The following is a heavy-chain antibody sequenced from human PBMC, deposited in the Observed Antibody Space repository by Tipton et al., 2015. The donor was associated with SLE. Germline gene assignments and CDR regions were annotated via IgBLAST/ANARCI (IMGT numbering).Heavy chain of an antibody. Sequence: TLSLTCTVSGGSISSSNYYWGWIRQPPGKGLEWIGSIYYNGITYYNPSLKSRVTISVDTSKNQFSLKLSSVTAADTAVFYCARRNPDSGSFHFDYWGQGTLVTVSS. V-gene: IGHV4-39*01. CDR3: ARRNPDSGSFHFDY. CDR1: GGSISSSNYY. D-gene: IGHD1-26*01. CDR2: IYYNGIT. J-gene: IGHJ4*02.